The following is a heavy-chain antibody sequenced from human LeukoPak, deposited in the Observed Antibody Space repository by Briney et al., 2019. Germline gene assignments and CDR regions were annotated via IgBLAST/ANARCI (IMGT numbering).Heavy chain of an antibody. V-gene: IGHV4-61*02. CDR2: IYTSGST. CDR3: ARDRYEITMVRGVHYFDY. CDR1: GGSISSGSYY. Sequence: LSLTCTVSGGSISSGSYYWSWIRQPAGKGLEWIVRIYTSGSTNYNPSLKSRVTISVKTTKNQFSLKQRAMTAADTAVYYCARDRYEITMVRGVHYFDYWGQGTLVTVSS. J-gene: IGHJ4*02. D-gene: IGHD3-10*01.